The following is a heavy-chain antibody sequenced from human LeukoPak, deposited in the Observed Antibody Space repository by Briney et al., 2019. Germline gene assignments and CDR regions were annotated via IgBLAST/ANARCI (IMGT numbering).Heavy chain of an antibody. J-gene: IGHJ4*02. D-gene: IGHD3-22*01. CDR3: ARDPDSYHSGAYYSFFDY. Sequence: PGGSLRLSCAASGFTLSTYWMHWLRQSPGEGLVWVSRINSDGSSSAYADSVKGRFTISRDNAKKTLSLQMNSLRAEDTAVYYCARDPDSYHSGAYYSFFDYWGQGILVTVSS. CDR1: GFTLSTYW. V-gene: IGHV3-74*01. CDR2: INSDGSSS.